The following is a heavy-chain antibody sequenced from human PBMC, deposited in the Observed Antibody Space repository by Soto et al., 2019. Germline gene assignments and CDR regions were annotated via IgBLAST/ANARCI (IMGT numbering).Heavy chain of an antibody. Sequence: GGSLRLSCAASGFTFSSNAMSWVRQAPGKGLEWVSVITNTGGDTVYADSVKGRFTMSRDNSKNILYLQMTNLRAEDTAIYYCARASGESYPGSRVFDSWGQGTRVTVSS. CDR1: GFTFSSNA. V-gene: IGHV3-23*01. J-gene: IGHJ4*02. CDR2: ITNTGGDT. D-gene: IGHD3-10*01. CDR3: ARASGESYPGSRVFDS.